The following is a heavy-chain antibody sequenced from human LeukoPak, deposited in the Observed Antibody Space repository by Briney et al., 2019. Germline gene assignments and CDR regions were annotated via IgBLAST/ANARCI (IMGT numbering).Heavy chain of an antibody. J-gene: IGHJ3*02. CDR3: ARDQGAGDYRLMSDALDI. D-gene: IGHD3-16*01. V-gene: IGHV1-69*05. CDR1: GGTFSSYA. CDR2: IIPIFGTA. Sequence: SVKVSCKACGGTFSSYAISWVRQAPGQGLEWMGRIIPIFGTANYAQKFQGRVTITTDESTSTAYMELSSLRSEDTAVYYCARDQGAGDYRLMSDALDIWGQGTMVTLSS.